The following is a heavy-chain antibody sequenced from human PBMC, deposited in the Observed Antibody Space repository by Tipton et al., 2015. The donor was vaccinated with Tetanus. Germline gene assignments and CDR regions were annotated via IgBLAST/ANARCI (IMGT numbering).Heavy chain of an antibody. CDR3: ARDHRLSASYAGWFDP. CDR2: IYSSGST. CDR1: GGSINPYY. V-gene: IGHV4-59*01. D-gene: IGHD2-8*01. J-gene: IGHJ5*02. Sequence: TPSLTCSVSGGSINPYYWSWIRQPPGKGLEWIGNIYSSGSTYYNPSLKSRVTISVDTSRNQFSLRLKSVTPAGTAMYYCARDHRLSASYAGWFDPWGQGTLVTVSS.